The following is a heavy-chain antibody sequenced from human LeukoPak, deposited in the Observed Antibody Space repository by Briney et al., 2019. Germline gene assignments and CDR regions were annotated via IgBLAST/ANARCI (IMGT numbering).Heavy chain of an antibody. CDR1: GFTFSSYG. V-gene: IGHV3-23*01. CDR2: ISGSGGST. CDR3: ANQPYYYDSSGYYC. Sequence: PGGSLRLSCAASGFTFSSYGMSWVRQAPGKGLEWVSAISGSGGSTYYADSVKGRFTISRDNSKNTLYLQMNSLRAEDTAVYYCANQPYYYDSSGYYCWGQGTLVTVSS. J-gene: IGHJ4*02. D-gene: IGHD3-22*01.